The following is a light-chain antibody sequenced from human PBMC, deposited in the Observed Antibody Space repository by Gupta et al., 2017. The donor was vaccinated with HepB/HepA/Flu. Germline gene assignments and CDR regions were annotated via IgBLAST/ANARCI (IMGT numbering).Light chain of an antibody. CDR1: QSVSSGY. V-gene: IGKV3-20*01. CDR2: GAS. Sequence: EIVLTQSPGTLSLSPGERATLSCRASQSVSSGYLAWYQQKPGQAPRLLIYGASSRATGIPDRVSGSGSGTDFTLTISRLEPEDFAVYYCQQYGSWWTFGQGTKVEIK. J-gene: IGKJ1*01. CDR3: QQYGSWWT.